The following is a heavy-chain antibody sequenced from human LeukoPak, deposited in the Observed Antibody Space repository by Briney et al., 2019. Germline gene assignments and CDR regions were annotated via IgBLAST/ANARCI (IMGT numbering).Heavy chain of an antibody. CDR3: ARALVAGVTLNALDI. V-gene: IGHV3-48*04. CDR2: ISSASNTI. Sequence: PGGSLRLSCAASGFTFSSYSMNWVRQAPGKGLEWVSYISSASNTIYYADSVKGRFTISRDNAKKTLYVQMNSLRAEDTAVYYCARALVAGVTLNALDIWGQGTMVTVSS. CDR1: GFTFSSYS. D-gene: IGHD2-15*01. J-gene: IGHJ3*02.